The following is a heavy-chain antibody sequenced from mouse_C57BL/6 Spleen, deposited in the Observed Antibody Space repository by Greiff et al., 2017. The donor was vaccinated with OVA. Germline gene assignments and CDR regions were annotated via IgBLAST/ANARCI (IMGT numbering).Heavy chain of an antibody. Sequence: EVMLVESGGGLVQPGGSLSLSCAASGFTFTDYYMSWVRQPPGKALEWLGFIRNKANGYTTEYSASVKGRFTISRANSQSILYLQMNALRAEDSATYYCARSNYYFDYWGQGTTLTVSS. D-gene: IGHD2-5*01. V-gene: IGHV7-3*01. CDR3: ARSNYYFDY. CDR1: GFTFTDYY. CDR2: IRNKANGYTT. J-gene: IGHJ2*01.